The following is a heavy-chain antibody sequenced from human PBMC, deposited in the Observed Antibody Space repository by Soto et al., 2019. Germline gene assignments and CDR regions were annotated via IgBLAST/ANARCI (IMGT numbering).Heavy chain of an antibody. D-gene: IGHD6-6*01. CDR2: INPSGGST. Sequence: GASVKVSCKASGYTFTSYYMHWVRQAPGQGLEWMGIINPSGGSTSYAQKFQGRVTMTRDTSTSTVYMELSSLRSEDTAVYYCARDLVAGVYYYYGMDVWGQGTTVTVSS. V-gene: IGHV1-46*01. CDR1: GYTFTSYY. J-gene: IGHJ6*02. CDR3: ARDLVAGVYYYYGMDV.